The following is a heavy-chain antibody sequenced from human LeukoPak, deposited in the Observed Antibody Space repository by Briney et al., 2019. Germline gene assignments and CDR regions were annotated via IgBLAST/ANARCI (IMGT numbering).Heavy chain of an antibody. D-gene: IGHD2-2*01. Sequence: SETLSLTCTVSGGSISSSSYYWGWIRQPPGQGLVWIGSIYYSGSTYYNPSLKSRVTISVDTSKNQFSLKLSSVTAADTAVYYCARQLGYCSSTSCYADKVDYWGQGTLVTVSS. J-gene: IGHJ4*02. CDR2: IYYSGST. CDR1: GGSISSSSYY. V-gene: IGHV4-39*01. CDR3: ARQLGYCSSTSCYADKVDY.